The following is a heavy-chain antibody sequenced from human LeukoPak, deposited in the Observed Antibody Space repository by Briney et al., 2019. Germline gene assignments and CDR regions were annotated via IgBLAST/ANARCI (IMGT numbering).Heavy chain of an antibody. V-gene: IGHV3-7*03. CDR2: IRQDGSAK. CDR3: AKAHMYSSGWYNY. D-gene: IGHD6-19*01. CDR1: GFTFSSYW. J-gene: IGHJ4*02. Sequence: PGGSLRLSCAASGFTFSSYWMSWVRQAPGKGLEWVANIRQDGSAKDYVDAVKGRFTISRDNSKNMLYLQMNSLRAEDTAIYYCAKAHMYSSGWYNYWGQGTLVTVSS.